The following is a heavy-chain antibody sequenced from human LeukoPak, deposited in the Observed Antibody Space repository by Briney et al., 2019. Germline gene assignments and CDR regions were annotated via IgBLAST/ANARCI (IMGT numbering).Heavy chain of an antibody. CDR2: INHSGST. Sequence: SETLSLTCAVYGGSFSGYYWSRIRQPPGKGLEWIGEINHSGSTNYNPSLKSRVTISVDTSKNQFSLKLSSVTAADTAVYYCARVVKPKQWLAPTGYYYYYGMDVWGQGTTVTVSS. D-gene: IGHD6-19*01. CDR3: ARVVKPKQWLAPTGYYYYYGMDV. CDR1: GGSFSGYY. J-gene: IGHJ6*02. V-gene: IGHV4-34*01.